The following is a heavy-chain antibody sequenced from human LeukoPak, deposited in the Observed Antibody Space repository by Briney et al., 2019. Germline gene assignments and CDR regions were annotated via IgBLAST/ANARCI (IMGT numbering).Heavy chain of an antibody. CDR2: INAGHGNT. J-gene: IGHJ4*02. D-gene: IGHD1-14*01. Sequence: ASVKVSCKASGYTFTSYAIQWVRQAPGQRLEWMGWINAGHGNTKYSQKFQGRVTSTRDTSASTAYMELSSLRSEDTAVYYCARGAGFAEPLPEYWGQGTLVTVSS. V-gene: IGHV1-3*01. CDR1: GYTFTSYA. CDR3: ARGAGFAEPLPEY.